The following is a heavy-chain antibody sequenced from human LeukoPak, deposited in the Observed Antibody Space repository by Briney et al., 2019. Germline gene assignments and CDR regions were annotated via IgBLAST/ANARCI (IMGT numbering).Heavy chain of an antibody. V-gene: IGHV1-69*05. Sequence: ASVKVSCKASGGTFSSYAISWVRQAPGQGLEWMGRIIPIFGTANYAQKFQGRVTITTDESTSTAYMELSSLRSEDTAVYYCAAQDYYDSSGFGYWGQGTLVTVSS. D-gene: IGHD3-22*01. CDR3: AAQDYYDSSGFGY. J-gene: IGHJ4*02. CDR1: GGTFSSYA. CDR2: IIPIFGTA.